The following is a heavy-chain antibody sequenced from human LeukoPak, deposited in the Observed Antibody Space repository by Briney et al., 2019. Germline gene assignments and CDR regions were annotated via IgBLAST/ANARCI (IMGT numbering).Heavy chain of an antibody. V-gene: IGHV3-23*01. Sequence: PGGSLRLSCAASGFTFSSYGMSWVRQAPGKGLEWVSAISGSGGSTYYADSVKGRFTISRDNSKNTLYLQMNSLRAEDTAVYYCAKDRVAIGSGSPFDYWGQGTLVTVSS. D-gene: IGHD3-10*01. CDR2: ISGSGGST. J-gene: IGHJ4*02. CDR3: AKDRVAIGSGSPFDY. CDR1: GFTFSSYG.